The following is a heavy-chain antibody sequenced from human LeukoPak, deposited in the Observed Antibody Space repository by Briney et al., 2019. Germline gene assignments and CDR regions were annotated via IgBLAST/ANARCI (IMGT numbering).Heavy chain of an antibody. CDR1: GFTFSSYS. Sequence: PGGSLRLSCAASGFTFSSYSMNWVRQAPGKGLEWVSSITSSSSYIYYSDSVKGRFTITRDNAKNSLYLQMKSLRAEDTAVYYCATQDDRGAFDYWGQGTLVTVSS. V-gene: IGHV3-21*01. J-gene: IGHJ4*02. D-gene: IGHD1-1*01. CDR3: ATQDDRGAFDY. CDR2: ITSSSSYI.